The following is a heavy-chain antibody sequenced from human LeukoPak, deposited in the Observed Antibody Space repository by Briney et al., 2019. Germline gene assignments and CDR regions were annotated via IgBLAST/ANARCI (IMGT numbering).Heavy chain of an antibody. CDR1: GFTFNRNW. Sequence: GGSLRLSCAASGFTFNRNWMSWVRQAPGKGLEWVANIKEDGSEKYYVDSVKGRFTISRDNAKNSLYLQMNSLRGEDTAVYYCVRDLPFGFCNTTTCRYPFDSWGQGTLVTVSS. D-gene: IGHD3-16*01. V-gene: IGHV3-7*01. CDR2: IKEDGSEK. J-gene: IGHJ4*02. CDR3: VRDLPFGFCNTTTCRYPFDS.